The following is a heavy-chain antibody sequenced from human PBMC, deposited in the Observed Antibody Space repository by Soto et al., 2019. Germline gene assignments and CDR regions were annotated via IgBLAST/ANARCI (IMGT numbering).Heavy chain of an antibody. D-gene: IGHD3-22*01. Sequence: QVQLQESGPGLVKPSETLSLTCTVSGGSISSYYWSWIRQPPGKGLEWIGYIYYSGSTNYNPSLKSRVTTSVDTSKNQFSLKLSSVTAADTAVYYCARDESSGTDDAFDIWGQGTMVTVSS. V-gene: IGHV4-59*01. CDR1: GGSISSYY. CDR3: ARDESSGTDDAFDI. CDR2: IYYSGST. J-gene: IGHJ3*02.